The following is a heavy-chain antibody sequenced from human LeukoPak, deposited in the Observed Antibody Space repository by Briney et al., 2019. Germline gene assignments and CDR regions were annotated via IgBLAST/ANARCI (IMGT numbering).Heavy chain of an antibody. J-gene: IGHJ4*02. CDR3: AKSWRGAWIQLTYYFDY. V-gene: IGHV3-23*01. D-gene: IGHD5-18*01. CDR1: GFTFSSYA. CDR2: ISGSGGST. Sequence: GGSLRLSCAASGFTFSSYAMSWVRQAPGEGVEWVSAISGSGGSTYYADSVKGRFTISRDNSKNTLYLQMNSLRAEDTAVYYCAKSWRGAWIQLTYYFDYWGQGTLVTVSS.